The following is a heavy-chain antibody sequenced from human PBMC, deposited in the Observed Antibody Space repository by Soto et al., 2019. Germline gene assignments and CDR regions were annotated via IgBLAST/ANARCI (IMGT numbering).Heavy chain of an antibody. V-gene: IGHV4-30-4*01. CDR1: GVSISSCDYY. Sequence: QVQLQESGPGLVKPSQTLSLTCTVSGVSISSCDYYWSWIRQPPGKGLEWIGYIYYSGSTYYNPSLNSRVTISVDKSKNQFSLQLISVTAADTAVYYCARDLTFDAEFYYYYGMDVWGQGTTVTVSS. CDR2: IYYSGST. CDR3: ARDLTFDAEFYYYYGMDV. J-gene: IGHJ6*02. D-gene: IGHD3-10*01.